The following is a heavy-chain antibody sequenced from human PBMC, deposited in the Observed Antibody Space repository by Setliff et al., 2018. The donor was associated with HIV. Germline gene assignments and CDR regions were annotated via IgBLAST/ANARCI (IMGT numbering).Heavy chain of an antibody. CDR1: GGSFSNYY. D-gene: IGHD3-16*01. CDR2: INYSGST. V-gene: IGHV4-34*01. CDR3: ARYVAYDEDDLDI. J-gene: IGHJ3*02. Sequence: SETLSLTCAVYGGSFSNYYWSWIRQPPGKGLEWIGEINYSGSTKYNPSLKSRVTMSVDTSKNQFSLKLNSVTAADTAVYYCARYVAYDEDDLDIWGQGTMVTVSS.